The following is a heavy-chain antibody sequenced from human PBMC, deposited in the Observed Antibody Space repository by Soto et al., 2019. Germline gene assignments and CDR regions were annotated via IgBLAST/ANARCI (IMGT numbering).Heavy chain of an antibody. CDR3: ARAVAVPADFDY. CDR2: INAGNGNT. Sequence: QVQLVQSGAEEKKPGASVKVSCKASGYTFTGYAMHWVRQAPGQRLEWMGWINAGNGNTKYSQKFQGRVTITRDTSASTAYMELSSLRSEETAVDYCARAVAVPADFDYWGQGTLVTVSS. D-gene: IGHD6-19*01. V-gene: IGHV1-3*05. J-gene: IGHJ4*02. CDR1: GYTFTGYA.